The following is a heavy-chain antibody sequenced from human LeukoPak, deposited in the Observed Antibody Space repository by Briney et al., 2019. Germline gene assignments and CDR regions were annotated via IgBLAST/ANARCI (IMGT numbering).Heavy chain of an antibody. CDR2: ISGSGGST. V-gene: IGHV3-23*01. D-gene: IGHD2-2*03. CDR3: AKVDIVVVPAATRFDY. CDR1: GFTFSSYA. Sequence: GGSLRLSCAASGFTFSSYAMSWVRQAPGEGLEWVSAISGSGGSTYYADSVKGRFTISRDNSKNTLYLQMNSLRAEDTAVYYCAKVDIVVVPAATRFDYWGQGTLVTVSS. J-gene: IGHJ4*02.